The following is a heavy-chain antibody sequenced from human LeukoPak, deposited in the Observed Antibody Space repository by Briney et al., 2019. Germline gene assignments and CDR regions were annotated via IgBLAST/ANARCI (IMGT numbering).Heavy chain of an antibody. Sequence: ASVKVSCKASGYTFTSYDINWVRQATGQGLEWMGWMNPNRGNTGYAQKFQGRVTITRNTSISTSYMELSSLRSEDTAVYYCARTHCYYYYYYMDVWGKGTTVTVSS. CDR1: GYTFTSYD. V-gene: IGHV1-8*03. CDR2: MNPNRGNT. J-gene: IGHJ6*03. D-gene: IGHD2-21*01. CDR3: ARTHCYYYYYYMDV.